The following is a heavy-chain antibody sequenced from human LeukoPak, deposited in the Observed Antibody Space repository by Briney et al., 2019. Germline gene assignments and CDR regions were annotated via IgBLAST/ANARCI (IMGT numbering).Heavy chain of an antibody. CDR1: GYTFTSYG. V-gene: IGHV1-2*02. D-gene: IGHD6-19*01. CDR2: INPNSGGT. J-gene: IGHJ5*02. Sequence: ASVKVSCKAPGYTFTSYGISWVRQAPGQGLEWMGWINPNSGGTNYAQKFQGRVTMTRDTSISTAYMELSRLRSDDTAVYYCARDTTIAVFDPWGQGTLVTVSS. CDR3: ARDTTIAVFDP.